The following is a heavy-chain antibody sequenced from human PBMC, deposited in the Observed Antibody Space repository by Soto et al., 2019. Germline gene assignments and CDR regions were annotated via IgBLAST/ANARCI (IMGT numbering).Heavy chain of an antibody. Sequence: GGSLRLSCAVSGLTVSRTQMSWVRQAPGKWLQWVSVIYSAGSTYYANAVKGRFTISRDISENKIFLELNGLTVDDTAVYYCARAREPEYSSSIFFDYWGRGXVVTVYS. V-gene: IGHV3-53*01. CDR2: IYSAGST. CDR1: GLTVSRTQ. J-gene: IGHJ4*01. D-gene: IGHD6-6*01. CDR3: ARAREPEYSSSIFFDY.